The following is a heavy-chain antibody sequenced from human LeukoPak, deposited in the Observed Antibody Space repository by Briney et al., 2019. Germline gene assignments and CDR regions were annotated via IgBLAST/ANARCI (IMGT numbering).Heavy chain of an antibody. J-gene: IGHJ6*02. Sequence: PSETLSLTCTVSGGSISSSSYYWGWIRQPPGKGLEWIGSIYYSGSTYYNPSLKSRVTISVDTSKNQFSLKLSSVTAADTAVYYCRTSKGLYYYYNMDVWSQGTTVTVSS. D-gene: IGHD1-1*01. V-gene: IGHV4-39*01. CDR2: IYYSGST. CDR1: GGSISSSSYY. CDR3: RTSKGLYYYYNMDV.